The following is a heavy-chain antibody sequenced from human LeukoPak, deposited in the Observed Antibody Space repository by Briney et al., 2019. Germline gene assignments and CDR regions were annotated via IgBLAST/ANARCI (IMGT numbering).Heavy chain of an antibody. D-gene: IGHD5-18*01. CDR1: GGSISSYY. CDR2: IYYSGST. Sequence: SETLSHTCTVSGGSISSYYWSWIRQPPGKGLEWIGYIYYSGSTNYNPSLKSRVTISVDTSKNQFSLKLSSVTAADTAVYYCARLGLWVDFDYWGQGTLVTVSS. CDR3: ARLGLWVDFDY. J-gene: IGHJ4*02. V-gene: IGHV4-59*08.